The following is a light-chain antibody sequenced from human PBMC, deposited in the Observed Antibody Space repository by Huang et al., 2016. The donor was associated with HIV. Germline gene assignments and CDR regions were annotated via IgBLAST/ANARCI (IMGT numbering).Light chain of an antibody. CDR3: QLYGSSPRYT. Sequence: ETVLTQSPGTLSLSPGERATLSCRASQSVHSGYLGWYQQQPGQAPRLLIYSTSTRATGIPDRFSGSGSGTDFTLTINRLEPEDFAVYHCQLYGSSPRYTFGQGTKLEVK. J-gene: IGKJ2*01. V-gene: IGKV3-20*01. CDR1: QSVHSGY. CDR2: STS.